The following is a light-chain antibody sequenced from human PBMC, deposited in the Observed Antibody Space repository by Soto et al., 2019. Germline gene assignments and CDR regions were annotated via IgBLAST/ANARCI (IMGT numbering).Light chain of an antibody. J-gene: IGLJ3*02. CDR2: DVS. Sequence: QSVLTQPPSASGSPGQSVTISCTGTSSDVGAYNYVSWYQQHPGKAPQLMIYDVSKRPSGVPYRFSGSKSGNAASLTVSGLQGEDEADYYCSSYAGSSWVFGGGTKVTVL. CDR1: SSDVGAYNY. CDR3: SSYAGSSWV. V-gene: IGLV2-8*01.